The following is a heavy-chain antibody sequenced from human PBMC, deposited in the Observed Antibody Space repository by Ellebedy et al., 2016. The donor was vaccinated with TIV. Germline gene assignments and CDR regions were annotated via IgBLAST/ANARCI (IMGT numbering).Heavy chain of an antibody. D-gene: IGHD3-10*01. J-gene: IGHJ4*02. CDR3: ASQMDRELHFDY. CDR1: GFTFSSYW. V-gene: IGHV3-7*01. Sequence: PGGSLRLSCAASGFTFSSYWMSWVRQAPGKGLEWVANIKQDGSEKYYVDSVKGRCTISRDNAKNSLYLQMNSLRAEDTAVYYCASQMDRELHFDYWGQGTLVTVSS. CDR2: IKQDGSEK.